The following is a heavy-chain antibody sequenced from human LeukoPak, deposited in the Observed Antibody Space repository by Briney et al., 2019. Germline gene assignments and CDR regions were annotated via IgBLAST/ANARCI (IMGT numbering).Heavy chain of an antibody. CDR2: IYHSGST. J-gene: IGHJ5*02. CDR3: ARVDDYGEFWPDNTQRWFGP. CDR1: GGSISSSNW. Sequence: SETLSLTCAVSGGSISSSNWWSWVRQPPGKGLEWIGEIYHSGSTNYNPSLKSRVTISVDKSKNQFSLKLSSVTAADTAVYYCARVDDYGEFWPDNTQRWFGPWGQGTLVTVSS. D-gene: IGHD4-17*01. V-gene: IGHV4-4*02.